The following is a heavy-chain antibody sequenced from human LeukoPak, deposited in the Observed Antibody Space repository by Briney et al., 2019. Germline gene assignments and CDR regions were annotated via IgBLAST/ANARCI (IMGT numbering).Heavy chain of an antibody. CDR3: ARDALNSGYCSGGSCYASFDY. CDR1: GYTFTSYG. V-gene: IGHV1-18*04. Sequence: ASVKLSCKAAGYTFTSYGISWGRQAPGQGLEWMGWISAYNGNRNYAHKLQCRVTMTTDTSTSTAYMELRSLRSDDTAVYYCARDALNSGYCSGGSCYASFDYWGQGTLVTVSS. CDR2: ISAYNGNR. D-gene: IGHD2-15*01. J-gene: IGHJ4*02.